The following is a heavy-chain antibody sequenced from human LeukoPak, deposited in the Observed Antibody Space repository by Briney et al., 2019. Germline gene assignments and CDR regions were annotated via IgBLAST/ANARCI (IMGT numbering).Heavy chain of an antibody. CDR1: GFSVNTNY. CDR3: ARGKTSDDIVEDAFDI. J-gene: IGHJ3*02. V-gene: IGHV3-66*01. D-gene: IGHD2-15*01. Sequence: SGGSLRLSCAASGFSVNTNYMTWVRQAPGKGLEWVSVLYSGGGAYYADSVKDRFTISRDYSQNTLLLQMNSLRAEDTALHYCARGKTSDDIVEDAFDIWGQGTMVVVSS. CDR2: LYSGGGA.